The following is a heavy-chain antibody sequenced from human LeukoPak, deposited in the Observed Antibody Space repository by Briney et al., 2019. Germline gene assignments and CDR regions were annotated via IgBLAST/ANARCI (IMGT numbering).Heavy chain of an antibody. V-gene: IGHV3-23*01. CDR2: ITTGDGNT. CDR3: AKDGGLWVSAHWGDS. Sequence: GGCLRLSCTASGFTFSSYTMTWVRQAPGRGLEWVSTITTGDGNTYYADSVKGRFTVSRDDSKNTLYLQMNSLRAEDTAVYYCAKDGGLWVSAHWGDSWGRGTLVTVSS. D-gene: IGHD7-27*01. CDR1: GFTFSSYT. J-gene: IGHJ4*02.